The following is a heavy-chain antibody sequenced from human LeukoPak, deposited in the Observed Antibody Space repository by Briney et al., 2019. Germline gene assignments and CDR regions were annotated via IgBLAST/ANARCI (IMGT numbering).Heavy chain of an antibody. D-gene: IGHD3-3*01. CDR3: ARESSERITIFGVVIPHTDLFDY. V-gene: IGHV4-34*01. Sequence: TSETLSLTCAVYGGSFSGYYWSWIRQPPGKGLEWIGEINHSGSTNYNPSLKSRVTISVDTSKNQFSLKLSSVTAADTAVYYCARESSERITIFGVVIPHTDLFDYWGQGTLVTVSS. CDR2: INHSGST. CDR1: GGSFSGYY. J-gene: IGHJ4*02.